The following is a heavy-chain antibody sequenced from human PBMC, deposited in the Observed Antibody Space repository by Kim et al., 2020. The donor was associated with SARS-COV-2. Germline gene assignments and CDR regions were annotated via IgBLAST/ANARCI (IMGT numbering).Heavy chain of an antibody. CDR2: ISYDGRNK. D-gene: IGHD3-10*01. CDR3: ASDRWHGSGSAF. V-gene: IGHV3-33*05. Sequence: GGSLRLSCAASAFTFSSYGMHWVRQAPGKGLEWVAVISYDGRNKYYADSLKGRFTISRDNSKNRLYLQMNSLRAEVTAVSYCASDRWHGSGSAF. J-gene: IGHJ3*01. CDR1: AFTFSSYG.